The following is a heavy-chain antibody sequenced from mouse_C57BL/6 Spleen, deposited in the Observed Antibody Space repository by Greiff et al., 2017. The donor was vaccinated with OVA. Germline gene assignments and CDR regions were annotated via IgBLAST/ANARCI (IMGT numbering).Heavy chain of an antibody. D-gene: IGHD2-4*01. CDR1: GFSLTSYG. Sequence: VQLQQSGPGLVQPSQSLSITCTVSGFSLTSYGVHWVRQSPGKGLEWLGVIWRGGSTDYNAAFMSRLSITKDNSKSQVFFKMNSLQADDTAIYYCAKNRGIYYDYDEGDYWGQGTSVTVSS. V-gene: IGHV2-5*01. CDR2: IWRGGST. J-gene: IGHJ4*01. CDR3: AKNRGIYYDYDEGDY.